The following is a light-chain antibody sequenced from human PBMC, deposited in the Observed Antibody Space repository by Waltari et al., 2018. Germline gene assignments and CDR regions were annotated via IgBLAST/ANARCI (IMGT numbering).Light chain of an antibody. Sequence: DIVMTQSQESLAVSLGERATINCKSSQNVLYRSNNKNYLAWYQNKPGQPPKLLIYWTTTRASVVPGRFSGSGSGTDFTLTISSLQAEDVSVYYCQQYYTTPHTFGQGTKLEIK. J-gene: IGKJ2*01. CDR3: QQYYTTPHT. CDR2: WTT. CDR1: QNVLYRSNNKNY. V-gene: IGKV4-1*01.